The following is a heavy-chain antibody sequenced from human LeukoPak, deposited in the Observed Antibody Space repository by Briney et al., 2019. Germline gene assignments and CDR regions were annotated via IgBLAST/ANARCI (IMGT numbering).Heavy chain of an antibody. CDR1: GGSFNGYY. J-gene: IGHJ3*01. CDR2: INPSGGT. V-gene: IGHV4-34*01. CDR3: ATRRN. Sequence: PSETLSLTCTVSGGSFNGYYWSWIRQPPGKGLEWIGEINPSGGTNFNPSLKSRVTMSLDASKNQFPLKLDSVSAADTAVYFCATRRNWGQGTMVTVSS.